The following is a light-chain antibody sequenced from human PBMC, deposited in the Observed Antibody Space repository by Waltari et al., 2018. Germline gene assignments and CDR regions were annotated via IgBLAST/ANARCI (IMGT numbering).Light chain of an antibody. V-gene: IGKV1-33*01. Sequence: DIQMTQSPSSLSASIGDRVTITCQASQDISNNLTWYQQRPGKAPKLLIYDASNLETGVPSRVSGSGSGTDLTFTISSLQPEDVSTYYWQQYNSLPCIFGPGTKVDLK. CDR2: DAS. CDR1: QDISNN. CDR3: QQYNSLPCI. J-gene: IGKJ3*01.